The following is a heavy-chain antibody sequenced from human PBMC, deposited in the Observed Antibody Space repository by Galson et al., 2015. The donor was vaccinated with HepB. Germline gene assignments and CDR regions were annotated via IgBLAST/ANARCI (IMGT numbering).Heavy chain of an antibody. Sequence: SLRLSCAASGFTFSIYAMSWVRQAPGKGLEWVSAISDSGGSIYYADSVKDRFTISRDNSKNTLYLQMNSLRAEDTAVYYCAKDHWASRGGQGTLVTVSS. CDR1: GFTFSIYA. CDR2: ISDSGGSI. D-gene: IGHD7-27*01. CDR3: AKDHWASR. V-gene: IGHV3-23*01. J-gene: IGHJ4*02.